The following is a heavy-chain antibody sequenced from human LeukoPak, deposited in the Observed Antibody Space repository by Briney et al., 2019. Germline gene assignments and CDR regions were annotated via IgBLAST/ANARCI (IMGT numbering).Heavy chain of an antibody. Sequence: GGSLRLSCTASGFILNNYGIHWVRQAPGKGLEWVAFIRYDGSNEYYADSVKGRFTISRDNSENKQHLQMNNLRPEDTAVYYCAKDGVAFDIWGQGTMVTVSS. CDR3: AKDGVAFDI. J-gene: IGHJ3*02. CDR2: IRYDGSNE. V-gene: IGHV3-30*02. D-gene: IGHD3-16*01. CDR1: GFILNNYG.